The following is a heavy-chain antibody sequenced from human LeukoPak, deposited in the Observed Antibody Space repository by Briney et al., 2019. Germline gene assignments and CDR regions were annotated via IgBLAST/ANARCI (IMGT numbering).Heavy chain of an antibody. V-gene: IGHV1-18*01. CDR1: GYTFTSYG. CDR2: ISAYNGNT. Sequence: ASVKVSCKASGYTFTSYGISWVRQAPGQGLEWMGWISAYNGNTNYAQKLQGRVTMTTDTSTSTAYMELRSLRSDDTAVYYCARDREGYCSGGSCYSGPDNWFDPRGQGTLVTVSS. J-gene: IGHJ5*02. CDR3: ARDREGYCSGGSCYSGPDNWFDP. D-gene: IGHD2-15*01.